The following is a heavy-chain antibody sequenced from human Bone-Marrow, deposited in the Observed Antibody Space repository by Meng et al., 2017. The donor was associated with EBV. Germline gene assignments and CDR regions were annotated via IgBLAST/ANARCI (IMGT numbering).Heavy chain of an antibody. CDR2: VQYSGSP. D-gene: IGHD6-19*01. CDR1: CVSFGRFCY. J-gene: IGHJ5*02. CDR3: ARPFPSWQSPRLDPFGA. Sequence: PLARSDPEQVEPVQALSPPCLALCVSFGRFCYWGRSRTPPGRGLVWIGSVQYSGSPYYSPSLKSRVTVSVDTSKNQFSLRLTSVTAADTAVYYCARPFPSWQSPRLDPFGAWGQGTLVTVSS. V-gene: IGHV4-39*01.